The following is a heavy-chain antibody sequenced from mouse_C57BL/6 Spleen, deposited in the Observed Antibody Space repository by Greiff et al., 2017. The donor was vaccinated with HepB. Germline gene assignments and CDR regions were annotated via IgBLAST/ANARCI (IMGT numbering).Heavy chain of an antibody. V-gene: IGHV1-80*01. CDR1: GYAFSSYW. CDR2: IYPGDGDT. D-gene: IGHD2-4*01. CDR3: ELGDYDGNAMDY. J-gene: IGHJ4*01. Sequence: QVQLQQPGAELVKPGASVKISCKASGYAFSSYWMNWVKQRPGKGLEWIGQIYPGDGDTNYNGKFKGKATLTADKSSSTAYMQLSSLTSEDSAVYFCELGDYDGNAMDYWGQGTSVTVSS.